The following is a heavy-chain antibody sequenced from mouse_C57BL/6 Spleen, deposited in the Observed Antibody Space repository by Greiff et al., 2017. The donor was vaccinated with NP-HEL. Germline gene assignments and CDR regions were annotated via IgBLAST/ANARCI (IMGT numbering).Heavy chain of an antibody. CDR2: ISSGSSTI. CDR1: GFTFSDYG. J-gene: IGHJ4*01. CDR3: AKLYGNYGAMDY. V-gene: IGHV5-17*01. Sequence: EVKVVESGGGLVKPGGSLKLSCAASGFTFSDYGMHWVRQAPEKGLEWVAYISSGSSTIYYADTVKGRFTISRDNAKNTLFLQMTSLRSEDTAMYYCAKLYGNYGAMDYWGQGTSVTVSS. D-gene: IGHD2-1*01.